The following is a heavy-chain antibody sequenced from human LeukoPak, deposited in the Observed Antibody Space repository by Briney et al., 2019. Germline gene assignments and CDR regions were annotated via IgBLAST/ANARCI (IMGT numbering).Heavy chain of an antibody. V-gene: IGHV3-7*01. CDR3: ARDSQYQLLPGMVYYYYGMDV. J-gene: IGHJ6*02. Sequence: TGGSLRLSRAASGFTFSSYWMSWVRQAPGKGLEWVANIKQDGSEKYYVDSVKGRFTISRGNAKNSLYLQMNSLRAEDTAVYYCARDSQYQLLPGMVYYYYGMDVWGQGTTVTVSS. CDR2: IKQDGSEK. D-gene: IGHD2-2*01. CDR1: GFTFSSYW.